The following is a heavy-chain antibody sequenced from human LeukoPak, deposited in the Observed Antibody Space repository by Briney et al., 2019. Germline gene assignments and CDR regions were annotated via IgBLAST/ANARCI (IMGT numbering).Heavy chain of an antibody. CDR1: GFTFSSYA. J-gene: IGHJ4*02. Sequence: GGSLRLSCAASGFTFSSYAMSWVRQAPGKGLEWVSAISGSGGSTYYADSVKGRFTISRDNSKNTLYLQMNSLRAEDTAVYYCAKDRYDFWSGYSVFDYWGQGTLVTVSS. CDR2: ISGSGGST. V-gene: IGHV3-23*01. D-gene: IGHD3-3*01. CDR3: AKDRYDFWSGYSVFDY.